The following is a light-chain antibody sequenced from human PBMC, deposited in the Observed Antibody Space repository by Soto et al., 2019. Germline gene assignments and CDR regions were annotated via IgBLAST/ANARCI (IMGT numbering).Light chain of an antibody. J-gene: IGKJ3*01. CDR3: LQDHNYPFT. CDR2: EAS. CDR1: QGIRTD. V-gene: IGKV1-6*01. Sequence: AIQMTQSPSSLAASVGDRVTITCRASQGIRTDLGWYQQRPGKAPKLLIYEASNLRSEAPSRFSGSGSGTVFTLPISSLQPEDFATYYCLQDHNYPFTFGPGTKVEI.